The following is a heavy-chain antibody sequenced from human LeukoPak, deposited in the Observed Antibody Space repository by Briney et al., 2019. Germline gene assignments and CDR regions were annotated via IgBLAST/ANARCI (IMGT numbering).Heavy chain of an antibody. CDR3: ARGLRKAFDI. D-gene: IGHD5-12*01. V-gene: IGHV3-72*01. J-gene: IGHJ3*02. CDR2: TRNKANSYTT. CDR1: GFTFSDHY. Sequence: PGGSLRLSCAASGFTFSDHYMDWVRQAPGKGLEWVGRTRNKANSYTTEYAASVEGRFTISRDDSKNSLYLQMNSLKTEDTAVYYCARGLRKAFDIWGQGTMVTVSS.